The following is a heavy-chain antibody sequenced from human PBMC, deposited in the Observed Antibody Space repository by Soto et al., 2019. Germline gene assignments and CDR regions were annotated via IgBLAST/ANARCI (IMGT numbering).Heavy chain of an antibody. CDR2: IIPVFRTP. CDR1: GGTFSNSA. V-gene: IGHV1-69*12. CDR3: ARDTDRPELGGNYYYAVDV. D-gene: IGHD3-3*02. Sequence: QVRLVQSGAEIKKPGSSMKVSCKASGGTFSNSAISWVRQAPGQGLEWVGGIIPVFRTPDYAQKFQGRVTITADESTSTAYMELSSLRSEDTAVYYCARDTDRPELGGNYYYAVDVWGQGTTVTVSS. J-gene: IGHJ6*02.